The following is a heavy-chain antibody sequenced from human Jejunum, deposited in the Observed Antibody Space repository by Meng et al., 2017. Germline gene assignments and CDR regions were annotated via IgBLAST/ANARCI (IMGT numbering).Heavy chain of an antibody. J-gene: IGHJ4*02. CDR1: GGAISNW. Sequence: QVRTQESGPGLVKPSGTLSLTCNVSGGAISNWWSWVRQPPGKGLEWIGDIYHSGTTNYNPSLQSRVTISVDKSENQFSLKLRSVTAADTAVYYCARVQGDFYDNDAYYSYFAYWGPGALVTVSS. V-gene: IGHV4-4*02. D-gene: IGHD3-22*01. CDR2: IYHSGTT. CDR3: ARVQGDFYDNDAYYSYFAY.